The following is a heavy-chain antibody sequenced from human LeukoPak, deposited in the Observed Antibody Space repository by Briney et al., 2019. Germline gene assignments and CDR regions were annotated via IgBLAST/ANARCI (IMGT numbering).Heavy chain of an antibody. CDR3: ARRYYDFWSGQTHDNWFDP. D-gene: IGHD3-3*01. Sequence: GESLKISCKGSGYSFTSYWLGWVRQMPGKGLEWMGIIYPGDSDTRYSPSFQGQVTISADKSISTAYLQWSSLKASDTAMYYCARRYYDFWSGQTHDNWFDPWGQGTLVTVSS. V-gene: IGHV5-51*01. J-gene: IGHJ5*02. CDR2: IYPGDSDT. CDR1: GYSFTSYW.